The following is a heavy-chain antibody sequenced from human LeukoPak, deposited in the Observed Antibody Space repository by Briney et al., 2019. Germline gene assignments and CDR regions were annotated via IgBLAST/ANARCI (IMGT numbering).Heavy chain of an antibody. CDR2: IYSGGST. D-gene: IGHD5-24*01. V-gene: IGHV3-66*01. J-gene: IGHJ4*02. CDR3: ARGALQLNFDY. CDR1: GFTVSSNY. Sequence: PGGSLRLSCAASGFTVSSNYMSWVRQAPGKGLEWVSVIYSGGSTYNADSVKGRFTISRDNSKNPLYLKMNSLRADDTAVYYCARGALQLNFDYWGQGTLVTVSS.